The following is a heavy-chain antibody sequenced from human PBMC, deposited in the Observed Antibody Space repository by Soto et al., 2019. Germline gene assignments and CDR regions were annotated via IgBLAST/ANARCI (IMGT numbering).Heavy chain of an antibody. V-gene: IGHV3-30*18. J-gene: IGHJ6*02. D-gene: IGHD6-19*01. CDR2: ISYDGSNK. CDR1: GFTFSSYG. CDR3: AKDGSLRGYSSGWSKRKNTHYYYGMDV. Sequence: GGSLRLSCAASGFTFSSYGMHWVRQAPGKGLEWVAVISYDGSNKYYADSVKGRFTISRDNSKNTLYLQMNSLRAEDTAVYYCAKDGSLRGYSSGWSKRKNTHYYYGMDVWGQGTTVTVSS.